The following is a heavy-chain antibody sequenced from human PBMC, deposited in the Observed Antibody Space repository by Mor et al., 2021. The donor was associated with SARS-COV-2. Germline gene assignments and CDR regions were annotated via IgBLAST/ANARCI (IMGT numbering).Heavy chain of an antibody. Sequence: GLEWMGGIIPIFGTANYAQKFQGRVTITADESTSTAYMELSSLRSEDTAVYYCARACREVLMVYAMDCWGQGTLVTVSS. D-gene: IGHD2-8*01. V-gene: IGHV1-69*01. CDR3: ARACREVLMVYAMDC. CDR2: IIPIFGTA. J-gene: IGHJ4*02.